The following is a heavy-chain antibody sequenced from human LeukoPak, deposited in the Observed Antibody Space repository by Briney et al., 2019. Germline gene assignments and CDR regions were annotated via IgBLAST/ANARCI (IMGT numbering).Heavy chain of an antibody. CDR3: AKDLWGWSGMDV. J-gene: IGHJ6*02. V-gene: IGHV3-23*01. D-gene: IGHD6-19*01. Sequence: GGSLRLSCAASGLIFSTNAMCWVRQAPGKGLEWVSGFGGDGKTYYADSVKGRFTISRDNSKNMLYLQMNSLRDEDTALYYCAKDLWGWSGMDVWGQGTTVTVSS. CDR2: FGGDGKT. CDR1: GLIFSTNA.